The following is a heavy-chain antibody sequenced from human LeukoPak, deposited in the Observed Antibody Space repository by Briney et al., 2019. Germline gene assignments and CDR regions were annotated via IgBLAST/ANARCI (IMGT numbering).Heavy chain of an antibody. CDR3: ARGRSTRGNYFDY. CDR2: IYYSGST. CDR1: GGSISSGGYY. Sequence: PSETLSLTCTVSGGSISSGGYYWSWIRQHPGKGLEWIGYIYYSGSTYYNPSLKSRVTISVDTSKNQFSLKLSSVTAADTAVYSCARGRSTRGNYFDYWGQGTLVTVSS. D-gene: IGHD2-2*01. J-gene: IGHJ4*02. V-gene: IGHV4-31*03.